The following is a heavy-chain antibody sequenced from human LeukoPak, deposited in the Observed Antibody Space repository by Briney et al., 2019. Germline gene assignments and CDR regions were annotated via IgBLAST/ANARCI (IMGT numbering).Heavy chain of an antibody. V-gene: IGHV4-61*08. D-gene: IGHD6-6*01. CDR3: ARYRRIAARYWFDP. CDR2: IYYSGST. CDR1: GGSISSGGYY. J-gene: IGHJ5*02. Sequence: PSETLSLTCTVSGGSISSGGYYWSWIRQHPGKGLEWIGYIYYSGSTNYNPSLKSRVTISVDTSKNQFSLKLSSVTAADTAVYYCARYRRIAARYWFDPWGQGTLVTVSS.